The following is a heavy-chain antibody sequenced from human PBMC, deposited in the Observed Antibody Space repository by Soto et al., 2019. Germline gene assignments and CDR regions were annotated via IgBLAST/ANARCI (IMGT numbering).Heavy chain of an antibody. CDR2: ISPYNGDT. V-gene: IGHV1-18*01. CDR1: DYTFINYG. D-gene: IGHD3-10*01. Sequence: QVQLVQSGAEVKKPGASVKVSCKASDYTFINYGLTSVRQAPGQGLEWMGWISPYNGDTNYAQKFQGRVTMTTDTSKSTAYMELRSLRSDDTAVYYCARVLVRGALSWFHPWGLGTLVTVSS. CDR3: ARVLVRGALSWFHP. J-gene: IGHJ5*02.